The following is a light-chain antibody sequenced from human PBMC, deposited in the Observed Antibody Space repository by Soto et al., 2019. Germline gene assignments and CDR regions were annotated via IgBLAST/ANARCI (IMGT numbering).Light chain of an antibody. CDR2: RAS. V-gene: IGKV3-15*01. CDR3: LQDYNYPWT. Sequence: EIVMTQSPATLSVSPGERVTLSCRASQSISSNLAWYQQKPGQAPRLLIYRASTRAAGIPARFSGSGSGTEFTLTISSLQSEDFATYYCLQDYNYPWTFGQGTKVEIK. J-gene: IGKJ1*01. CDR1: QSISSN.